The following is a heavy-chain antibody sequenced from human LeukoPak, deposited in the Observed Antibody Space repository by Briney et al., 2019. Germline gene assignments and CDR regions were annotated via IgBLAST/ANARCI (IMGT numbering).Heavy chain of an antibody. V-gene: IGHV3-33*06. D-gene: IGHD3-22*01. J-gene: IGHJ4*02. CDR1: GFTFSSYG. CDR3: AKDLVNYYDSSGYLPALDFDY. CDR2: ICYDGSNK. Sequence: GGSLRLSCAASGFTFSSYGMHWVRQAPGKGLEGVEVICYDGSNKYYADSVKGRFTNSRDNSKNTLYLQMNSLRAEDTAVYYCAKDLVNYYDSSGYLPALDFDYWGQGTLVTVSS.